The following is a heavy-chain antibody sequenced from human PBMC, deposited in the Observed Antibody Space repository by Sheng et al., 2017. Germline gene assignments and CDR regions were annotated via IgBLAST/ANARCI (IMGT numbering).Heavy chain of an antibody. J-gene: IGHJ4*02. CDR3: ARHRRDGFNFDS. D-gene: IGHD5-12*01. CDR1: GGSLSGYY. Sequence: QVQVQQWGAGLLKPSETLSLTCAVDGGSLSGYYWSWIRQPPGKALEWIGQSDHSGWASYSPSLGGRVFISVDTSRDRLFVMLTSVTAADTAVYYCARHRRDGFNFDSWGQGTLVTVSS. V-gene: IGHV4-34*01. CDR2: SDHSGWA.